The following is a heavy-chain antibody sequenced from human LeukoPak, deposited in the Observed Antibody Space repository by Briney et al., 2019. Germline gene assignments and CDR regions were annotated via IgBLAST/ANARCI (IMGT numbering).Heavy chain of an antibody. CDR2: KYYSGSA. D-gene: IGHD2-2*01. J-gene: IGHJ3*02. CDR3: ATPYCSSISCLDVFSM. Sequence: KASQTLSLTCNVSGVSVSDGRYYWTWIRQHPGKGLEWIGYKYYSGSAKYNPSLKSRLTISVDTSKNQFSLQLTSVTAADTATYYCATPYCSSISCLDVFSMWGQGTRVTVPS. V-gene: IGHV4-31*03. CDR1: GVSVSDGRYY.